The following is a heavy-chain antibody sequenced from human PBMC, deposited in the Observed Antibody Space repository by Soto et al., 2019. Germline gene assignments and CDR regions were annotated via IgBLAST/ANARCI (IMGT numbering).Heavy chain of an antibody. CDR1: GGSISSGTYY. CDR3: ARVRDGYTKAPDAFDI. D-gene: IGHD5-12*01. V-gene: IGHV4-39*01. J-gene: IGHJ3*02. Sequence: SETLSLTCTVSGGSISSGTYYWGWIRQPPGRGLEWIGSIFYDGSTYYNPSLKSRVTISVDASKNQFSVKLTSVTATDTAVYYCARVRDGYTKAPDAFDIWGQGTMVTVSS. CDR2: IFYDGST.